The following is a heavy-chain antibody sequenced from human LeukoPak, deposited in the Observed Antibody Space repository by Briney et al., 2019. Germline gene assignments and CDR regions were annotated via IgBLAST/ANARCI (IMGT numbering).Heavy chain of an antibody. CDR1: GFTFSSYA. J-gene: IGHJ5*02. CDR2: ISYDGRNK. CDR3: ARDPEGYYDILTGWTLNWFDP. D-gene: IGHD3-9*01. V-gene: IGHV3-30*04. Sequence: PGGSLRLSCAASGFTFSSYAMHWVRQAPGKGLEWVAVISYDGRNKYYADSVKGRFTISRDNSKNTLYLQMNSLRAEDTAVYYCARDPEGYYDILTGWTLNWFDPWGQGTLVTVSS.